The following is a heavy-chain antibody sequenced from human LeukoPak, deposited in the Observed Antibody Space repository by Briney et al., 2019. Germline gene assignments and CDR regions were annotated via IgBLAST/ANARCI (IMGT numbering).Heavy chain of an antibody. V-gene: IGHV4-59*01. Sequence: SETLSLTCTVSGGSISSYYWSWIRQPPGKGLEWIGYVYYSGTTNYNPSLKSRVTISVDTSKKQFSLKLSSVTAADTAVYYCAGDERHGSYGHWFDAWGQGTLVTVSA. CDR3: AGDERHGSYGHWFDA. CDR1: GGSISSYY. CDR2: VYYSGTT. J-gene: IGHJ5*02. D-gene: IGHD3-16*01.